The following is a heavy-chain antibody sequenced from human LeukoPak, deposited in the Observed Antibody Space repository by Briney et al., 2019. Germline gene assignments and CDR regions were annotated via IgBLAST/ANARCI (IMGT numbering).Heavy chain of an antibody. CDR2: ISAYNGNT. D-gene: IGHD2-2*01. CDR3: ARDRLSVVPAAIGY. J-gene: IGHJ4*02. Sequence: ASVKVSCKASGYTFTSYYMHWVRQAPGQGLEWMGWISAYNGNTNYAQKLQGRVTMTTDTSTSTAYMELRSLRSDDTAVYYCARDRLSVVPAAIGYWGQGTLVTVSS. CDR1: GYTFTSYY. V-gene: IGHV1-18*04.